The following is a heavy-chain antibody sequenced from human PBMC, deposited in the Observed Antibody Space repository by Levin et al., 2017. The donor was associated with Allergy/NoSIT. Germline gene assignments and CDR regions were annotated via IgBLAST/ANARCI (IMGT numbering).Heavy chain of an antibody. CDR2: IDHSGST. CDR3: ARDRGGDYGDYYFDS. V-gene: IGHV4-4*02. Sequence: SQTLSLTCDVSGASISSKNWWSWVRQPPGKGLEWIGEIDHSGSTNYNPSLESRVTISADKSKSQFSLKLTSVTAADTAVYYCARDRGGDYGDYYFDSWGQGTLVTVSS. D-gene: IGHD4-17*01. J-gene: IGHJ4*02. CDR1: GASISSKNW.